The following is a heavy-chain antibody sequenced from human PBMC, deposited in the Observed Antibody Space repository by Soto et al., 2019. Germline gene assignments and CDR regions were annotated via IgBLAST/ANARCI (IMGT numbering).Heavy chain of an antibody. CDR3: GRDERSDWNYVVY. V-gene: IGHV3-48*02. CDR2: ISSSASTK. D-gene: IGHD3-9*01. Sequence: EVQLVESGGGLVQPGGSLRLSCAASGFTFSSYSMSWVRQAPGKGLEWLSYISSSASTKYYADSVKGRVTVSRDNAKNSLYLQMNSLRDEDTAVYYCGRDERSDWNYVVYWGQGTLVTVSS. CDR1: GFTFSSYS. J-gene: IGHJ4*02.